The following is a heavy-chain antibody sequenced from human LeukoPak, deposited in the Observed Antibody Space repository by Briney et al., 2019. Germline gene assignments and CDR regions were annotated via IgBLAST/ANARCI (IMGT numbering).Heavy chain of an antibody. CDR2: IRKKGFGGTT. CDR3: ARANCVNGVCYHFDY. CDR1: GFTFGDYA. V-gene: IGHV3-49*04. J-gene: IGHJ4*02. Sequence: GGSLRLSCTAAGFTFGDYAMSWVRQAPGEGLEWVGFIRKKGFGGTTEYAASVKGRFTISRDDSNSVAYLQMNSLETEDTAVYYCARANCVNGVCYHFDYWGQGTLVTVSS. D-gene: IGHD2-8*01.